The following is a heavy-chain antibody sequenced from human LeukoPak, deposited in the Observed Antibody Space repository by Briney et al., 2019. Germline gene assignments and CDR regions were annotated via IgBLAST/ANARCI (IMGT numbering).Heavy chain of an antibody. CDR1: GFTFSDYG. J-gene: IGHJ4*02. V-gene: IGHV3-64*02. D-gene: IGHD1-26*01. Sequence: GGSLRLSCAASGFTFSDYGMHWVRQAPGKGLEYVSAIKSNGGSTYYADSVKGRSTISRDNSKNTLNLQMDSLRVEDMAVYYCARGRGGSYDYWGQGILVTVSS. CDR2: IKSNGGST. CDR3: ARGRGGSYDY.